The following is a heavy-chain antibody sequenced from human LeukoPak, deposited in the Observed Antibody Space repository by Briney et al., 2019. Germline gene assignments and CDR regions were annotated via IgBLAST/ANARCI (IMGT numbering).Heavy chain of an antibody. V-gene: IGHV3-7*01. CDR3: ARDDTVTTRVGFID. CDR1: GFTFTSYW. Sequence: VGSLRLSCAASGFTFTSYWMSWVRQAPGQGLEWVANIKQDGREKSYVDSVTRRFTISRDNTKNSLYLQMNSLRVEDTAVYYCARDDTVTTRVGFIDWGQGTLVIVSS. J-gene: IGHJ4*02. D-gene: IGHD4-17*01. CDR2: IKQDGREK.